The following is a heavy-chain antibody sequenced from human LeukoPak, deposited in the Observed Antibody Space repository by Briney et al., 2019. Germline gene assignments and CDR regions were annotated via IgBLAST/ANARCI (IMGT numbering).Heavy chain of an antibody. CDR2: INPSGGST. V-gene: IGHV1-46*01. Sequence: ASVKVSCKASGNSFTTYYMHWVRQAPGQGLEWMGIINPSGGSTNYGQKFQGRVTMTRDTSTSTVYMELSSQRSEDSAVYYCARWVLAGGYFDYWGQGTVVAVSS. CDR1: GNSFTTYY. CDR3: ARWVLAGGYFDY. J-gene: IGHJ4*02. D-gene: IGHD2-15*01.